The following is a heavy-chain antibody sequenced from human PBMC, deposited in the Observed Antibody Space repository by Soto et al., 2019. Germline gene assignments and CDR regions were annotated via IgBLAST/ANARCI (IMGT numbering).Heavy chain of an antibody. J-gene: IGHJ2*01. CDR1: EFTFDDYA. Sequence: EVQLVESGGGLVQPGRSLRLSCAASEFTFDDYAMHWVRQAPGRGLEWVSGISWNSDNIAYVDSVKGRFTISRDSAKSSLYLQMNSLRPEDTALYYCAKAKGYSSLTAGYFDLWGRGTLVTVSS. D-gene: IGHD6-19*01. CDR3: AKAKGYSSLTAGYFDL. V-gene: IGHV3-9*01. CDR2: ISWNSDNI.